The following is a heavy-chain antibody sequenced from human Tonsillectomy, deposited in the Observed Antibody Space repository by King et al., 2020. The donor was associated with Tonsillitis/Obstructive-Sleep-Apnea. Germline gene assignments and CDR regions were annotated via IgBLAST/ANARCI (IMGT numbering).Heavy chain of an antibody. D-gene: IGHD6-13*01. CDR3: ASVTSAHSTLDAFDM. CDR1: GYTFTSHG. J-gene: IGHJ3*02. Sequence: QLVQSGAEVKKPGASVKVSCKASGYTFTSHGISWVRQAPGQGLEWMGWISVYNGYTNYAQKLQGRVTMTTDTSTSTAYMELRSLRSDDTAVYYCASVTSAHSTLDAFDMWGQGTTVTVSS. CDR2: ISVYNGYT. V-gene: IGHV1-18*01.